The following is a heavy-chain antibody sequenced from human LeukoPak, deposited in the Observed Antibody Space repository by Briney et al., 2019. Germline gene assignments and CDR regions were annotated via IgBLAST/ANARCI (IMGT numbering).Heavy chain of an antibody. CDR2: INHSGST. CDR3: ARGLQRWLQLYYFDY. V-gene: IGHV4-34*01. CDR1: GGSFSGYY. Sequence: SETLSLTCGVYGGSFSGYYWSWIRQPPGKGLEWIGEINHSGSTNYNPSLKSRVTISVDTSKNQFSLKLSSVTAADTAVYYCARGLQRWLQLYYFDYWGQGTLVTVSS. D-gene: IGHD5-24*01. J-gene: IGHJ4*02.